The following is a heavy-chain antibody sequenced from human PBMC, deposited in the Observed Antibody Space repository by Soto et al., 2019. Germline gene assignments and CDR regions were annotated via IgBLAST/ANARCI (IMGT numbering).Heavy chain of an antibody. Sequence: HPGGSLRLSCAASGFTFSTYAMSWVRQAPGKGLEWISTISGNGGTIYYADSVKGRFTISRDNSRNTLSLQMDSLRAEDTAVYYWAKVINMVRKYGMDVWGHGTTVTVSS. CDR1: GFTFSTYA. CDR2: ISGNGGTI. D-gene: IGHD3-10*01. J-gene: IGHJ6*02. V-gene: IGHV3-23*01. CDR3: AKVINMVRKYGMDV.